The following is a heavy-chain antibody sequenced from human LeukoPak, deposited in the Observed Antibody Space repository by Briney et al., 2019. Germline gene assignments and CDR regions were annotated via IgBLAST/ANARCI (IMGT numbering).Heavy chain of an antibody. J-gene: IGHJ4*02. D-gene: IGHD3-10*01. Sequence: GGSLRLSCAASGFTVSSNYMSWVRQAPGKGLEWVSVIYGGGTTYYADSVKGRFTISRDNSKNTLYLQMNSLRAEDTAVYYCAREGKLYYIDYWGQGTLVTVSS. CDR2: IYGGGTT. V-gene: IGHV3-53*01. CDR1: GFTVSSNY. CDR3: AREGKLYYIDY.